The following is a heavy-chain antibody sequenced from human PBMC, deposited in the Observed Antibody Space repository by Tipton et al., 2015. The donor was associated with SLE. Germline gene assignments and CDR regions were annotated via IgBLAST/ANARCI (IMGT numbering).Heavy chain of an antibody. D-gene: IGHD3-10*01. CDR3: AKYSVVRRSPFDY. CDR1: GFTFSNYA. Sequence: SLRLSCAASGFTFSNYAMSWVRQAPGEGLEWVSTTGGSGASTYYVDSVKGRFTISRDNSKNTLYLQMNSLRPEDTAVYYCAKYSVVRRSPFDYWGQGTLVTVSS. V-gene: IGHV3-23*01. CDR2: TGGSGAST. J-gene: IGHJ4*02.